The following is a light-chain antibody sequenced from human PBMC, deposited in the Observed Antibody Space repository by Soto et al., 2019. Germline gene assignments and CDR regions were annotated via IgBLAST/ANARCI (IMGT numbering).Light chain of an antibody. CDR2: GAS. CDR1: PSVNSN. CDR3: QQCNSRPRT. Sequence: DIALTQSPATLSVSVGDRETIPCRASPSVNSNLAWYQQKPGQAPRLLIYGASSSDTGIPARFSGSGSGTEFTLTITSLQSEDVAVYYCQQCNSRPRTFGQGTKLDI. V-gene: IGKV3-15*01. J-gene: IGKJ1*01.